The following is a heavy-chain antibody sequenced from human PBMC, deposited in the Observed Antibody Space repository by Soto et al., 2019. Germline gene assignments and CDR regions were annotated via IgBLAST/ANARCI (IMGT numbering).Heavy chain of an antibody. CDR3: ARGIFEIYYIDY. CDR1: GFSFSDGGYY. J-gene: IGHJ4*02. Sequence: TLSLSCAVSGFSFSDGGYYWIWIRHHPGKGLEWIGYIYYSGSTYYNPSLKSRVTISVDTSKNQFSLKLSSVTAADTAVYYCARGIFEIYYIDYWGQGTLVTVSS. V-gene: IGHV4-31*02. CDR2: IYYSGST. D-gene: IGHD3-9*01.